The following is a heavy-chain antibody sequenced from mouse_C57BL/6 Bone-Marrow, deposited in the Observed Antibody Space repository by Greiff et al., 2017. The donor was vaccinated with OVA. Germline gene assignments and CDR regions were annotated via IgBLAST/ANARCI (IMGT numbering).Heavy chain of an antibody. CDR1: GYAFTNYL. V-gene: IGHV1-54*01. Sequence: LQESGAELVRPGTSVKVSCKASGYAFTNYLIEWVKQRPGQGLEWIGVINPGSGGTNYNEKFKGKATLTADKSSSTAYMQLSSLTSEDSAVYFCARDWDVGGYWGQGTTLTVSS. CDR3: ARDWDVGGY. CDR2: INPGSGGT. D-gene: IGHD4-1*01. J-gene: IGHJ2*01.